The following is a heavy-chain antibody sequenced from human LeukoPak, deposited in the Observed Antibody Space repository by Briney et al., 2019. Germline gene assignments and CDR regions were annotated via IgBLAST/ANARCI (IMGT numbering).Heavy chain of an antibody. V-gene: IGHV4-39*01. CDR3: ARHFDYSNYYYYYMDV. Sequence: PSETLSVTCTVSGGSISSSSYYWGWIRQPPGKGLEWIGSIYYSGGTYYNPSLKSRVTISVDTSKNQFSLKLSSVTAADTAVYYCARHFDYSNYYYYYMDVWGKGTTVTVSS. D-gene: IGHD4-11*01. CDR1: GGSISSSSYY. CDR2: IYYSGGT. J-gene: IGHJ6*03.